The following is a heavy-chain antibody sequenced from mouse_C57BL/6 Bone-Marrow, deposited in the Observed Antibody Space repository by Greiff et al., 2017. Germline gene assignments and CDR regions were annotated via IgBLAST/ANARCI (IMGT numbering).Heavy chain of an antibody. J-gene: IGHJ3*01. CDR3: ARPLGAWFAY. CDR1: GFTFSSYG. V-gene: IGHV5-6*01. CDR2: ISGGGSYT. Sequence: EVHLVESGGDLVKPGGSRKLSCAASGFTFSSYGRSWVRQTPDKRLEWVATISGGGSYTYYPDSVKGRFTISRDNAKNTLYLQMSSLKSEDTAMYYCARPLGAWFAYWGQGTLVTVSA.